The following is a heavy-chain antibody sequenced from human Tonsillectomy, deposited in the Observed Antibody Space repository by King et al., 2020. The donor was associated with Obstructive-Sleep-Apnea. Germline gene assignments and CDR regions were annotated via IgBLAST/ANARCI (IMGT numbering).Heavy chain of an antibody. CDR3: ERPMGAWELLSGDAFDI. Sequence: QLVQSGGGVVQPGSSLRLSCAASGFTFSSYTMHWVRQAPGKGLEWVAIISYDGSDKYYADSVKGRFTISRDNSKNTLYLQMNSLRVEDTAVYYCERPMGAWELLSGDAFDIWGQGTMVTVSS. V-gene: IGHV3-30*04. CDR2: ISYDGSDK. CDR1: GFTFSSYT. J-gene: IGHJ3*02. D-gene: IGHD1-26*01.